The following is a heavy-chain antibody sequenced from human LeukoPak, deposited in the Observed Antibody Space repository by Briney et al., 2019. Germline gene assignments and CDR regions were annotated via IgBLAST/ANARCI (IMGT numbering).Heavy chain of an antibody. V-gene: IGHV3-23*01. Sequence: GGSLRLSCAASGFTFSTSAMSWVRQAPRKGLEWVSSISGSGGGTYYADSVKGRFTISRDNSKKTLYLQMNSLRVEDTAVYYCAKGTAAVDYWGQGTLVTVSS. D-gene: IGHD6-13*01. CDR1: GFTFSTSA. CDR3: AKGTAAVDY. CDR2: ISGSGGGT. J-gene: IGHJ4*02.